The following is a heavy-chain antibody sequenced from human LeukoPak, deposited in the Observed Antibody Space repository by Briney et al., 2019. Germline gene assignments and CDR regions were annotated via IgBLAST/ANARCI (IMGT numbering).Heavy chain of an antibody. Sequence: SDTPSLTCAVYGGSFSGYYWGWIRQPPGKELEWIGEINHSESTNNNPSLKSRATISVDTPKNQLSLKLSFVTAAAAALYLCSRVTRFTRFGELWFEYWGQGTLVSVSS. V-gene: IGHV4-34*04. CDR2: INHSEST. CDR3: SRVTRFTRFGELWFEY. CDR1: GGSFSGYY. J-gene: IGHJ4*02. D-gene: IGHD3-10*01.